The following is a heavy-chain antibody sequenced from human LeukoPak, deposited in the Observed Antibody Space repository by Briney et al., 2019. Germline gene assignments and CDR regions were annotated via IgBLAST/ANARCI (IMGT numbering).Heavy chain of an antibody. D-gene: IGHD2-2*01. CDR3: ARGRPMVGPAVSNYYVDV. J-gene: IGHJ6*03. V-gene: IGHV3-33*01. Sequence: GGSLRLSCAASGFTFRGHGMHWVRQAPGKGLEWVVDIWYDGSNKYYADSVKGRVTISRDNSKNTLYLQMDSLRAEDTAVYCCARGRPMVGPAVSNYYVDVWGKGTTVTVSS. CDR1: GFTFRGHG. CDR2: IWYDGSNK.